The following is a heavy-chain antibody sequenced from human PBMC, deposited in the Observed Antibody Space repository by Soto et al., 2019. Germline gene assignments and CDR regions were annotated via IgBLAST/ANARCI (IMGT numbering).Heavy chain of an antibody. V-gene: IGHV5-51*01. CDR3: ARSPRSSPYFDY. CDR1: GYTFSNFW. J-gene: IGHJ4*02. D-gene: IGHD6-13*01. CDR2: IYPCDHET. Sequence: GAALKISSECSGYTFSNFWIGWVRQLPGKGLEWMGIIYPCDHETRYSPSFHGKVTISADKSINTAYLQWNSLEASDTAFYFCARSPRSSPYFDYWGQGALVTVSS.